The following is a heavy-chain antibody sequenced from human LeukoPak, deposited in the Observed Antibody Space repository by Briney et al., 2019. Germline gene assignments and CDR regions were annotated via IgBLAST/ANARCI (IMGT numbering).Heavy chain of an antibody. CDR2: IWYDGTNK. V-gene: IGHV3-33*01. CDR3: ARAAYDNSGYLTL. CDR1: GFTFSSYG. J-gene: IGHJ4*02. D-gene: IGHD3-22*01. Sequence: GGSLRLSCVASGFTFSSYGMHWVRQAPGKGLKWVAVIWYDGTNKYYADSVKGRFTISRDSSRNTLYLQMNSLRAEDTAVYYCARAAYDNSGYLTLWGQGTLVTVSS.